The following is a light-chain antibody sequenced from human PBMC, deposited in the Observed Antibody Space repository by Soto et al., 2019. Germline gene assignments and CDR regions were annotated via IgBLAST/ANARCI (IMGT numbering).Light chain of an antibody. J-gene: IGKJ1*01. CDR3: MQGTHWPWT. Sequence: VVMTQSPLSLPVTLGQPASISCRSSQSPVYSDGNTYLSWFHQRPGQSPRRLIYRVSYRDSGVPDRVSGSGSGTDFTLKISRVEAEDVGVYYCMQGTHWPWTFGQGTKVEIK. CDR2: RVS. V-gene: IGKV2-30*01. CDR1: QSPVYSDGNTY.